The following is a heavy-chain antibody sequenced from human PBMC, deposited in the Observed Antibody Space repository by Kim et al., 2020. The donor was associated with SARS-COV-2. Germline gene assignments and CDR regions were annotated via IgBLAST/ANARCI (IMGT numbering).Heavy chain of an antibody. D-gene: IGHD6-19*01. J-gene: IGHJ6*02. V-gene: IGHV1-18*01. Sequence: ASVKVSCKASGYTFTSYGISWVRQAPGQGLEWMGWISAYNGNTNYAQKLQGRVTMTTDTSTSTAYMELRSLRSDDTAVYHCARDLKGSGWYWDYYYYGMDVWGQGTTVTVSS. CDR2: ISAYNGNT. CDR1: GYTFTSYG. CDR3: ARDLKGSGWYWDYYYYGMDV.